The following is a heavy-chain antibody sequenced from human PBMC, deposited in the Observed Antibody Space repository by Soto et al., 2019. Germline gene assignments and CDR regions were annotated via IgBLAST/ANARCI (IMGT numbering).Heavy chain of an antibody. Sequence: GASVKVSCKASGYTFTCYGISWVRQAPGQGLEWMGWISAYNGNTNYAQKLQGRVTMTTDTSTSTAYMELRSLRSDDAAVYYCARDGCSSTSCYTGWFDPWGQGTLVTVSS. V-gene: IGHV1-18*01. CDR2: ISAYNGNT. CDR3: ARDGCSSTSCYTGWFDP. J-gene: IGHJ5*02. D-gene: IGHD2-2*02. CDR1: GYTFTCYG.